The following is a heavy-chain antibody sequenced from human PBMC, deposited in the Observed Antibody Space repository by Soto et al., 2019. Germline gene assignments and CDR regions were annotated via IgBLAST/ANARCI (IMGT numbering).Heavy chain of an antibody. CDR3: ARDRRGSSGWYYFDH. J-gene: IGHJ4*02. CDR1: GFTFSHYW. D-gene: IGHD6-19*01. Sequence: GGSLRLSCAASGFTFSHYWMSWVRQSPGKGLEWVANMQQDGSEQYFEDSVKGRFTISRDNAKNSLFLQMNSLRADDTAVYFCARDRRGSSGWYYFDHWGQGTQVTVSS. CDR2: MQQDGSEQ. V-gene: IGHV3-7*01.